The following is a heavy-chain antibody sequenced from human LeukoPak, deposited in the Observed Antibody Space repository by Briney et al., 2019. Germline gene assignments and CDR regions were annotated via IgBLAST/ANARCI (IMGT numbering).Heavy chain of an antibody. J-gene: IGHJ3*02. V-gene: IGHV3-7*01. Sequence: GGSLRLSCTVSGFTFSSYWMSWVRQAPGKGLEWVANIKQDGSEKYYVDSVKGRFTISRDNAKNSLYLQMNSLRAEDTAVYYCARDVGYCSSTSCYRAAFDIWGQGTMVTVSS. CDR3: ARDVGYCSSTSCYRAAFDI. CDR1: GFTFSSYW. D-gene: IGHD2-2*01. CDR2: IKQDGSEK.